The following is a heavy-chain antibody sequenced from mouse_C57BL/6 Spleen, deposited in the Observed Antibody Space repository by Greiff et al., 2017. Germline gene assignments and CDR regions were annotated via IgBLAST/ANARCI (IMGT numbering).Heavy chain of an antibody. CDR2: IDPSDSYT. CDR1: GYTFTSYW. CDR3: ARGDYCSSWFAY. J-gene: IGHJ3*01. Sequence: VQLQPPGAELVMPGASVKLSCKASGYTFTSYWMHWVKQRPGQGLEWIGEIDPSDSYTNYNQKFKGKSTLTVDKSSSPAYMQLSSLTSEDSAVYYCARGDYCSSWFAYWGQGTLVTVSA. V-gene: IGHV1-69*01. D-gene: IGHD1-1*01.